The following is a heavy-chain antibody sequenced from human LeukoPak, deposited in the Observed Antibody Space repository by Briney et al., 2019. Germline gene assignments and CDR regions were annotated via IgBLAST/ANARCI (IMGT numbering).Heavy chain of an antibody. D-gene: IGHD3-22*01. CDR1: GFTFSDYY. CDR3: ARESGYYDSSGYVDY. J-gene: IGHJ4*02. Sequence: SGGSLRLSCAASGFTFSDYYMSWTRQAPGKGLEWVSYISSSGSTIYYADSVKGRFTISRDNAKNSLYLQMNSLRAEDTAVYYCARESGYYDSSGYVDYWGQGTLVTVSS. V-gene: IGHV3-11*01. CDR2: ISSSGSTI.